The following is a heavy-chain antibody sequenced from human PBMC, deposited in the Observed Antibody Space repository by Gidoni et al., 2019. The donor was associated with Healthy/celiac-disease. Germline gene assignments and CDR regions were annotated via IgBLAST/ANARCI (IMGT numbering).Heavy chain of an antibody. D-gene: IGHD5-12*01. V-gene: IGHV4-30-4*01. CDR3: ARGVPEWIYGFDY. J-gene: IGHJ4*02. CDR1: GGSISSGDYY. CDR2: IYYSGST. Sequence: QVQLQESGPGLVKPSQTLSLTCTVSGGSISSGDYYWSWIRQPPGKGLEWIGYIYYSGSTYYNPFLKSRVTISVDTSKNQFSLKLSSVTAADTAVYYCARGVPEWIYGFDYWGQGTLVTVSS.